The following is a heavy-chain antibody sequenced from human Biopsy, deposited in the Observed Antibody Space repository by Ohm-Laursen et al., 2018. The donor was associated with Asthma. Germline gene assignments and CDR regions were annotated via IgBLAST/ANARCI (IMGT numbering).Heavy chain of an antibody. V-gene: IGHV3-9*01. CDR1: GFKFDEYT. J-gene: IGHJ4*02. CDR3: AKVRSDWVITESFDY. CDR2: ISWNSATI. D-gene: IGHD3-22*01. Sequence: SLRLPCTASGFKFDEYTMHWVRQAPGKGLEWVSGISWNSATIGYADSVEGRFTISRDNAKNSVFLHMDSLRPEDTAFYYCAKVRSDWVITESFDYRGQGVLVTVSS.